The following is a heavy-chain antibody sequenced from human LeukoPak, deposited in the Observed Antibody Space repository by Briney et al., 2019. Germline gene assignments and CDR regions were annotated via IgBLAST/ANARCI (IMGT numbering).Heavy chain of an antibody. Sequence: PGGSLRLSCAASGFTFSSYAMSWVRQAPGKGLEWVSAISGSGGSTYYADSVRGRFTISRDNSKSTLYLQMHSLRAEDTAIYYCAKNFYGDYNVFFDYWGQGTLVTVSS. CDR3: AKNFYGDYNVFFDY. CDR1: GFTFSSYA. D-gene: IGHD4-17*01. CDR2: ISGSGGST. J-gene: IGHJ4*02. V-gene: IGHV3-23*01.